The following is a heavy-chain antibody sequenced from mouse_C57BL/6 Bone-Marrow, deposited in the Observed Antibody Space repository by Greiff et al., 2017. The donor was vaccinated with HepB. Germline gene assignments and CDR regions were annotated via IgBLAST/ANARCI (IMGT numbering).Heavy chain of an antibody. CDR3: ARRNDGSSPHWYFDV. V-gene: IGHV1-82*01. Sequence: QVQLQQSGPELVKPGASVKISCKASGYAFSSSWMNWVKQRPGKGLEWIGRIYPGDGDTNYNGKFKGKATLTADKSSSTAYMQLSSLTSEDSAVYFCARRNDGSSPHWYFDVWGTGTTVTVSS. J-gene: IGHJ1*03. CDR2: IYPGDGDT. CDR1: GYAFSSSW. D-gene: IGHD1-1*01.